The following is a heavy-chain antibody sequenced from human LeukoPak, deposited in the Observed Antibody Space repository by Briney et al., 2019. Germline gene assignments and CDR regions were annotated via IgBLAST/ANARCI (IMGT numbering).Heavy chain of an antibody. J-gene: IGHJ4*02. CDR1: GFTFWINA. V-gene: IGHV3-23*01. Sequence: GGSLRLSCTPSGFTFWINAMTWVRQAPGGGLEGVSSINDRGSNTYYTDSVRGRFTVSRDNSKNMLYLQMNSLRAEDTAFYYCAKCPRDNCRGGFDYWGQGTLVTVS. CDR3: AKCPRDNCRGGFDY. CDR2: INDRGSNT. D-gene: IGHD1-1*01.